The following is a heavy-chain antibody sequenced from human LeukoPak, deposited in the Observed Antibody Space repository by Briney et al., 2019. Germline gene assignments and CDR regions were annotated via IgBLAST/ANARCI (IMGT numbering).Heavy chain of an antibody. J-gene: IGHJ4*02. V-gene: IGHV3-66*01. D-gene: IGHD1-7*01. Sequence: GGSLRLSCAASGFTVSSNYMSCVRQAPGKGLEWVSVIYSGGSTYYADSVKGRFTISRDNSKNTLYLQMNSLRAEDTAVYYCARDRNWNYLGLFDYWGQGTLVTVSS. CDR1: GFTVSSNY. CDR2: IYSGGST. CDR3: ARDRNWNYLGLFDY.